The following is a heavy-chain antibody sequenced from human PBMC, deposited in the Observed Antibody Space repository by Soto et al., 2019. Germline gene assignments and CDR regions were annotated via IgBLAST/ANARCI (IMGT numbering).Heavy chain of an antibody. CDR2: IYYSGST. V-gene: IGHV4-39*01. Sequence: SETLSLTCTVSGGSISSSSYYWGWIRQPPGKGLEWIGSIYYSGSTYYNPSLKSRVTISVDTSKNQFSLKLSSATAADTAVYYCATFMTTVTPDYYMDVWGKGTTVTVSS. CDR3: ATFMTTVTPDYYMDV. D-gene: IGHD4-4*01. CDR1: GGSISSSSYY. J-gene: IGHJ6*03.